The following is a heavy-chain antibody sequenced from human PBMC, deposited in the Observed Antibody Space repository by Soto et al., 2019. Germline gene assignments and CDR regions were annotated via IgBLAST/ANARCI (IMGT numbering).Heavy chain of an antibody. CDR3: ARRVADIVVVPAAMGTYYYYYYMDV. CDR1: GYSFTSYW. V-gene: IGHV5-51*01. J-gene: IGHJ6*03. CDR2: IYPGDSDT. Sequence: LKISCKGSGYSFTSYWIGWVRQMPGKGLEWMGIIYPGDSDTRYSPSFQGQVTISADKSISTAYLQWSSLKASDTAMYYCARRVADIVVVPAAMGTYYYYYYMDVWGKGTTVTVSS. D-gene: IGHD2-2*01.